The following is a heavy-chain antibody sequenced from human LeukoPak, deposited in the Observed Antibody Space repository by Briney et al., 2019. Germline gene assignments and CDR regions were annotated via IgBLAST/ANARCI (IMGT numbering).Heavy chain of an antibody. CDR2: MNPNSGNT. Sequence: ASVKVSCKASGYTFTSYDINWVRQATGQGLEWMGWMNPNSGNTGYAQKFQGRVTITRNTSTSTAYMELRSLRSDDTAVYYCARDPDMTTVAPPDYWGQGTLVTVSS. D-gene: IGHD4-23*01. CDR1: GYTFTSYD. V-gene: IGHV1-8*03. CDR3: ARDPDMTTVAPPDY. J-gene: IGHJ4*02.